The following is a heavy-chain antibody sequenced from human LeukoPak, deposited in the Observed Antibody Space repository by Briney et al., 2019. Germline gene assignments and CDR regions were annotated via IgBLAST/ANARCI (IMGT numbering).Heavy chain of an antibody. CDR2: IYYSGST. CDR1: GGSISSYY. V-gene: IGHV4-59*08. CDR3: ARATRLSPYDSSGGNFDY. Sequence: PSETLSLTCTVSGGSISSYYWSWIRQPPGKGLEWIGYIYYSGSTNYNPSLKSRVTISVDTSKNQFSLKLSSVPAAGTAVYYCARATRLSPYDSSGGNFDYWGQGTLVTVSS. D-gene: IGHD3-22*01. J-gene: IGHJ4*02.